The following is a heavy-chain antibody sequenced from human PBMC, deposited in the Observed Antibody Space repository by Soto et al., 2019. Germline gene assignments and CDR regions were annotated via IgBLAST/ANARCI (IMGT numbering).Heavy chain of an antibody. CDR3: ARQVVPGTVAGAGSFAY. D-gene: IGHD3-10*01. CDR1: GGSISSTSYY. J-gene: IGHJ4*02. V-gene: IGHV4-39*01. Sequence: QLQLQESGPGLVKPSETLSLTCTVSGGSISSTSYYWVWIRQPPGKGLEWIGSVYYSGSTYYNPSLTPRVPISVDTSQHPFSLKLSSVTAADTAVYYCARQVVPGTVAGAGSFAYWAQGTLVTVSS. CDR2: VYYSGST.